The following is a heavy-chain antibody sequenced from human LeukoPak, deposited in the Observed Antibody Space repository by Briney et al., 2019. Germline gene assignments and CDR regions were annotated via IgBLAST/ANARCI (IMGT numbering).Heavy chain of an antibody. CDR1: GYSISSGYY. CDR2: IYLSGNT. D-gene: IGHD3-22*01. CDR3: ARVRYYYDSSGSTQFYFDY. Sequence: SETLSLTCTVSGYSISSGYYWGWIRQPPGKGLEWIGSIYLSGNTYYNPSLKSRVTISVDTSKNQFSLRLNSVTAADTAVYYCARVRYYYDSSGSTQFYFDYWGQGTLVTVSS. J-gene: IGHJ4*02. V-gene: IGHV4-38-2*02.